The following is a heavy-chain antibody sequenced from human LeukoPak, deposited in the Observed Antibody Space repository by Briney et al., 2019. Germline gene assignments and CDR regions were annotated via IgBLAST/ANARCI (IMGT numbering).Heavy chain of an antibody. CDR3: ARIVYGSGNCFDY. D-gene: IGHD3-10*01. V-gene: IGHV4-4*02. CDR1: GGSISSSNW. J-gene: IGHJ4*02. Sequence: SATLSLTCAGSGGSISSSNWWRWVRQPPGKGLEWVGEIYHSGRTNYNPSLKSRVIISVDKSKNQFSLQLDSVTAADTAVYYCARIVYGSGNCFDYWGQGTLVTVSS. CDR2: IYHSGRT.